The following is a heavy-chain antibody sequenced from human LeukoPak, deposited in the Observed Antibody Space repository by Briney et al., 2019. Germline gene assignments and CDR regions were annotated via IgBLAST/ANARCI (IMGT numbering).Heavy chain of an antibody. Sequence: GGSLRLSCAASGFTFSSYSMHWVRQAPGKGLEWVAVISYLGDDQFYAESVKGRFTISRDNSKKTVFLQMNSLRGEDTAVYYCAKDRSSGPHYYYGMDVWGRGTTVIVSS. J-gene: IGHJ6*02. V-gene: IGHV3-30*18. D-gene: IGHD6-25*01. CDR1: GFTFSSYS. CDR2: ISYLGDDQ. CDR3: AKDRSSGPHYYYGMDV.